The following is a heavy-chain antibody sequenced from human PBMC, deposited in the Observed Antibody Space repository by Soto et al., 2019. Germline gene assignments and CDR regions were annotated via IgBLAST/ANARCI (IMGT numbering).Heavy chain of an antibody. CDR2: INYVGKT. Sequence: PSETLSLTCTVSGGSINSKSYFWGWIRQTPGKGLEWIASINYVGKTYYSQSLKSQLAISVDTSKNQLYLRLSSVSAADTGVSYCARDRYGGFDYWGLGTLVTVSS. J-gene: IGHJ4*02. D-gene: IGHD3-9*01. CDR1: GGSINSKSYF. V-gene: IGHV4-39*02. CDR3: ARDRYGGFDY.